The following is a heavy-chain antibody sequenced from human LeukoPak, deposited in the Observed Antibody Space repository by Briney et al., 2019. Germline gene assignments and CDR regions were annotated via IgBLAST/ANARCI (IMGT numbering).Heavy chain of an antibody. J-gene: IGHJ4*02. V-gene: IGHV3-30-3*01. D-gene: IGHD6-13*01. CDR3: ARDQGSSNYFDY. CDR2: ISYDGSNK. Sequence: GGSLRLSCAASGFTFSSYAMHWVRQAPDKGLEWVAVISYDGSNKYYADSVKGRFTISRDNSKNTLYLQMNSLRAEDTAVYYCARDQGSSNYFDYWGQGTLVTVSS. CDR1: GFTFSSYA.